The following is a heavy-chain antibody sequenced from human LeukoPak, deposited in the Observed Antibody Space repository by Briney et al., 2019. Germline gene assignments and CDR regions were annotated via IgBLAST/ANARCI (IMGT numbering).Heavy chain of an antibody. V-gene: IGHV3-23*01. J-gene: IGHJ4*02. CDR3: AKDGSVPPYQLPHY. CDR2: ISGSGGST. Sequence: PSETLSLTCTVSGGSVSSGSYYWSWVRQAPGKGLEWVSAISGSGGSTYYADSVKGRFTISRDNSKNTLYLQMNSLRAEDTAVYYCAKDGSVPPYQLPHYWGQGTLVTVSS. CDR1: GGSVSSGSYY. D-gene: IGHD2-2*01.